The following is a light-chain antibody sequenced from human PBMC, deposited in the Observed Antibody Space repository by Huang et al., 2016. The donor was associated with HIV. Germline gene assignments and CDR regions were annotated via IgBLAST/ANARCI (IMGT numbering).Light chain of an antibody. Sequence: DIQMTQSPSSLSAFVGDKVTITCRASENIRKYLNWYQQKPGKAPNLLLYAASSLQSGVPSRFSGSGTATDFNLTINSLQPEDYATYFCQQSYNAPRTFGQGTKVEIK. CDR1: ENIRKY. CDR2: AAS. J-gene: IGKJ1*01. CDR3: QQSYNAPRT. V-gene: IGKV1-39*01.